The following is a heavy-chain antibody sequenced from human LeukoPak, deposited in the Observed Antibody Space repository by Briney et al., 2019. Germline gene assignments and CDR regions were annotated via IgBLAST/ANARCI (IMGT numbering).Heavy chain of an antibody. CDR3: AKGAGYATGWYNSH. V-gene: IGHV3-23*01. CDR1: GFTFSSYA. D-gene: IGHD6-19*01. J-gene: IGHJ4*02. CDR2: ISISGGST. Sequence: GGSLRLSCAASGFTFSSYAMSWVRQAPGKGLEWVSAISISGGSTYYADSVKGRFTISRDNSRSTLYLQMNSLRAEDTAVYSCAKGAGYATGWYNSHWGQGTLVTVSS.